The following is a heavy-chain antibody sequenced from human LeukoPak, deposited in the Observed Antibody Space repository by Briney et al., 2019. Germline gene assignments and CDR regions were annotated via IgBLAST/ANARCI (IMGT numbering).Heavy chain of an antibody. CDR3: AKEMTTVTTQNY. J-gene: IGHJ4*02. V-gene: IGHV3-64*01. CDR1: GFTFSTYT. CDR2: ISSDGVNT. Sequence: PGGSLRLSCAASGFTFSTYTMHWVRQAPGKGLEYVSAISSDGVNTYYAKSVKGRFTISRDNSKNTLYLQMNSLRAEDTAVYYCAKEMTTVTTQNYWGQGTLVTVSS. D-gene: IGHD4-17*01.